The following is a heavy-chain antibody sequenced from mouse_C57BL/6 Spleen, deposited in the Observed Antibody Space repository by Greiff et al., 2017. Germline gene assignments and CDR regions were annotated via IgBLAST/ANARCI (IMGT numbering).Heavy chain of an antibody. CDR3: TRYGSSYVDYFDY. V-gene: IGHV1-15*01. J-gene: IGHJ2*01. CDR1: GYTFTDYE. CDR2: IDPETGGP. Sequence: QVQLKQSGAELVRPGASVTLSCKASGYTFTDYEMHWVKQTPVHGLEWIGAIDPETGGPAYNQKFKGKAILTADKSSSTASMELRSLTSEDSAVYYCTRYGSSYVDYFDYWGQGTTLTVSS. D-gene: IGHD1-1*01.